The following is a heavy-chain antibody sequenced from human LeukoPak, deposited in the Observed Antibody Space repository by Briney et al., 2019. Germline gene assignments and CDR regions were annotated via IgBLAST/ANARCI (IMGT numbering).Heavy chain of an antibody. CDR3: ARGYNYGYDY. CDR1: GFTFSRNY. CDR2: IYSGGGT. J-gene: IGHJ4*02. Sequence: GGSLRLSCAASGFTFSRNYMNWVRQAPGKGLEWVSLIYSGGGTYYADSVKGRFTISRDNSKNTLYLQMNSLRAEDTAVYYCARGYNYGYDYWGQGTLVTVSS. V-gene: IGHV3-66*01. D-gene: IGHD5-18*01.